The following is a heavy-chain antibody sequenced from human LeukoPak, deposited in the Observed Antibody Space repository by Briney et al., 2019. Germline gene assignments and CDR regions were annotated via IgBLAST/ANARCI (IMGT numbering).Heavy chain of an antibody. CDR3: ARNSYGSGSHDH. CDR1: GFTPSSYW. V-gene: IGHV3-7*01. D-gene: IGHD3-10*01. Sequence: PGGSLRLSCAASGFTPSSYWMTWVRQAPGKELEWVANINQDGHAQYYVQSVRGRFTISRDNAKSSLYLQMNSLSVEDTGVYYCARNSYGSGSHDHWGQGTLVTVSS. CDR2: INQDGHAQ. J-gene: IGHJ5*02.